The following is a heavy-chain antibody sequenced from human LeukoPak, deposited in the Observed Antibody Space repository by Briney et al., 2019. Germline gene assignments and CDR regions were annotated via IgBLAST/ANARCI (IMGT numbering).Heavy chain of an antibody. Sequence: GGSLRLSCAAFGFTFSSYAMHWVRQAPGKGLEWVAVISYDGSNKYYADSVKGRFAISRDNSKNTLYLQMNSLRAEDTAVYYCARGHPLYSSGWPTPDYWGQGTLVTVSS. CDR3: ARGHPLYSSGWPTPDY. CDR1: GFTFSSYA. CDR2: ISYDGSNK. J-gene: IGHJ4*02. V-gene: IGHV3-30*09. D-gene: IGHD6-25*01.